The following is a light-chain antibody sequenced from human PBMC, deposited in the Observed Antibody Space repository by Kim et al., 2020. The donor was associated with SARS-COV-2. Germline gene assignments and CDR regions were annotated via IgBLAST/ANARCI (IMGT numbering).Light chain of an antibody. CDR2: EVN. CDR3: SSYAGSNYYV. CDR1: SSDVGSYNY. Sequence: GQSVTFSCTGISSDVGSYNYVSWYQHHPGKAPKLMIHEVNKRPAEVPDRFSGSKSGHTASLTVSWLQADDEADYYCSSYAGSNYYVFGTATKVTVL. J-gene: IGLJ1*01. V-gene: IGLV2-8*01.